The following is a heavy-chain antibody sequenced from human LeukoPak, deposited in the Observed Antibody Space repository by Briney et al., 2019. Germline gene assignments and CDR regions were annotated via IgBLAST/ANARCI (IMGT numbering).Heavy chain of an antibody. V-gene: IGHV3-74*01. CDR3: ARVTYGNPYFDY. CDR1: GFTFSSYW. Sequence: GGSLRLSCAASGFTFSSYWMHWVRQAPGKGLEWVSHIDTDGTSTDYAGSVKGRFTITRDNAKNTLYLQMNSLRAEDTAVYYCARVTYGNPYFDYWGQGTLVTVSS. D-gene: IGHD4-23*01. CDR2: IDTDGTST. J-gene: IGHJ4*02.